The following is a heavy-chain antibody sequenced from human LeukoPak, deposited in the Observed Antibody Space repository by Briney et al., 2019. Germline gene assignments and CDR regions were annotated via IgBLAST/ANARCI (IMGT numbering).Heavy chain of an antibody. Sequence: KPSETLSLTCTVSGDSIRGCYWTWIRQPPGKGLEWIWRIYTSVSTNYNPSLKSRVTMSVDTSKNQFSLKMSSLTAADTAMYYCARARGGSGSYGHFDSWGQGTLVTVSS. CDR2: IYTSVST. V-gene: IGHV4-4*07. CDR3: ARARGGSGSYGHFDS. J-gene: IGHJ4*02. CDR1: GDSIRGCY. D-gene: IGHD1-26*01.